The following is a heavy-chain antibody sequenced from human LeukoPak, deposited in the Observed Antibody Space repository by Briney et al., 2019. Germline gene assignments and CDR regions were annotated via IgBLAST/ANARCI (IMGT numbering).Heavy chain of an antibody. V-gene: IGHV4-59*08. CDR1: GGSISSYD. D-gene: IGHD2-2*01. CDR2: IYHSGST. CDR3: AKHAAFAEYQSHLTHFDY. J-gene: IGHJ4*02. Sequence: PSETLSLSCAGSGGSISSYDRSWIRQAPGKRLEWIAYIYHSGSTNYNTYLKSRVTISVDTSKNQSTLKLSSVTAADTAVYYCAKHAAFAEYQSHLTHFDYWGQGTLVTVSS.